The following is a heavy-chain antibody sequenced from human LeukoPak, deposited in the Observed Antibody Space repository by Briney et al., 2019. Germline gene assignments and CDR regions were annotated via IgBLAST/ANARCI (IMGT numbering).Heavy chain of an antibody. CDR3: AKDSSSSAWCWFDH. D-gene: IGHD6-6*01. CDR2: ISGSGGST. V-gene: IGHV3-23*01. Sequence: PGGSLRLSCAASGGTFSSYDRSWVRQAPGKGLEWVGAISGSGGSTYYADSVTGRSTISRYTPKNTLYLQMNSLRAEDTAVYYCAKDSSSSAWCWFDHWGQGTLVTVSS. J-gene: IGHJ5*02. CDR1: GGTFSSYD.